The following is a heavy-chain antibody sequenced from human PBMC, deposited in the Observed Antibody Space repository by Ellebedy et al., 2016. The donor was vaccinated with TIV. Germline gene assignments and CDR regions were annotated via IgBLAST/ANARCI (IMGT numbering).Heavy chain of an antibody. CDR1: GFTFTSSA. CDR3: AAAAYCGGDCYRSGYGMDV. J-gene: IGHJ6*02. V-gene: IGHV1-58*02. D-gene: IGHD2-21*02. Sequence: AASVKVSCKASGFTFTSSAMQWVRQARGQRLEWIGWIVVGRGNTNYAQKFQERVTITRDMSTSTAYMELRSLRSEDTAVYYCAAAAYCGGDCYRSGYGMDVWGQGTTVTVSS. CDR2: IVVGRGNT.